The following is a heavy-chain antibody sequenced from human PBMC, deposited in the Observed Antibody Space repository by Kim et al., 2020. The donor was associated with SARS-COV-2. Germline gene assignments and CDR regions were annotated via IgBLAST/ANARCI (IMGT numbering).Heavy chain of an antibody. D-gene: IGHD1-26*01. V-gene: IGHV3-48*02. CDR2: ISGSSYTI. CDR1: GFPFNTYG. CDR3: AIRLSIEGATTHP. J-gene: IGHJ5*02. Sequence: GGSLRLSCAASGFPFNTYGMNWVRQAPGKGLEWVLYISGSSYTIYYADSVKGRFTISRDNAKNSLFLQMNSLRDEDTAVYYCAIRLSIEGATTHPWGQGT.